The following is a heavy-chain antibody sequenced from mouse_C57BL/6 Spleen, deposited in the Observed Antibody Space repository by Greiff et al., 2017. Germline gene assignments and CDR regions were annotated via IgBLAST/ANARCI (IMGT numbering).Heavy chain of an antibody. CDR1: GYSITSGYY. V-gene: IGHV3-6*01. CDR3: ARNDYDGNY. Sequence: EVQLQQSGPGLVKPSQSLSLTCSVTGYSITSGYYWNWIRQFPGNKLEWMGYISYDGSNNYNPSLKNRISITRDTSKNQFFLKLNSVTTEDTATYYCARNDYDGNYWGQGTTLTVSS. D-gene: IGHD2-4*01. CDR2: ISYDGSN. J-gene: IGHJ2*01.